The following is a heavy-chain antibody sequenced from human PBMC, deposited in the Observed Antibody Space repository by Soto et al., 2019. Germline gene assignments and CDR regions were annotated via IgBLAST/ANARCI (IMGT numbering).Heavy chain of an antibody. CDR2: IYYSGST. D-gene: IGHD5-12*01. Sequence: PSETLSLTCTVSGGSISSYYWSWIRQPPGKGLEWIGYIYYSGSTNYNPSLKSRVTISVDTSKNQFSLKLSSVTAADTAVYYCARGWLQRIFRFDPWGQGTLVTVSS. CDR1: GGSISSYY. V-gene: IGHV4-59*01. CDR3: ARGWLQRIFRFDP. J-gene: IGHJ5*02.